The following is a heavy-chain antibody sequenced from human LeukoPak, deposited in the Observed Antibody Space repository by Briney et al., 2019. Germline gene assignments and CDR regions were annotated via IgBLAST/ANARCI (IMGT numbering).Heavy chain of an antibody. J-gene: IGHJ4*02. CDR3: ARDYSSPGNFDY. CDR1: GGSFSGYY. Sequence: SETLSLTCAVYGGSFSGYYWSWIRQPPGKGLEWIGEINHSGSTNYNPSLKSRVTISVDTSKNQFSLKLSSVTAADTAVYYCARDYSSPGNFDYWGQGTLVTVSS. V-gene: IGHV4-34*01. D-gene: IGHD6-13*01. CDR2: INHSGST.